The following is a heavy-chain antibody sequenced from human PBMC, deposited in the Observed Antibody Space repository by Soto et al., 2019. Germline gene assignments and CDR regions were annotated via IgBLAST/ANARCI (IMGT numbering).Heavy chain of an antibody. V-gene: IGHV1-69*13. CDR1: VGNFSSYA. CDR3: ASTPMVRGYLLN. Sequence: SVKVSCKASVGNFSSYAICWVRQAPGQGLEWMGGIIPIFGTANYAQKFQGRVTINAYEPTSTAYMELSSLRSEDTAVYYFASTPMVRGYLLNWGQGTLVTVSS. J-gene: IGHJ4*02. D-gene: IGHD3-10*01. CDR2: IIPIFGTA.